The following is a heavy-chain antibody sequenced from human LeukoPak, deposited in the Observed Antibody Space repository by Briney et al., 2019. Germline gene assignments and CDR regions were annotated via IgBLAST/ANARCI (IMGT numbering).Heavy chain of an antibody. D-gene: IGHD2-2*02. V-gene: IGHV1-69*05. Sequence: SVKVSCKASGGTFSSYAISWVRQAPGQGLEWMGGIIPIFGTANYAQKFQGRVTITTDESTSTAYMELSSLRSEDTAVYYCARDRAGYCSSTSCYTYWFDPWGQGTLVTVSS. CDR3: ARDRAGYCSSTSCYTYWFDP. J-gene: IGHJ5*02. CDR2: IIPIFGTA. CDR1: GGTFSSYA.